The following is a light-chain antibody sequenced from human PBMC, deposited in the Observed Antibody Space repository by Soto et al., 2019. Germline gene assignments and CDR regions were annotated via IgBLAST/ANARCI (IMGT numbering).Light chain of an antibody. V-gene: IGKV3-11*01. Sequence: LTQSPYSLSLSPGERATLPCRASQSVSSNYLAWYQQKPGQAPRLLIYADSNRATGIPARFSGSGSGTDFTLTISSLEPEDFSVYYCQQRYNWPITFGQGTRLEIK. CDR1: QSVSSNY. CDR2: ADS. J-gene: IGKJ5*01. CDR3: QQRYNWPIT.